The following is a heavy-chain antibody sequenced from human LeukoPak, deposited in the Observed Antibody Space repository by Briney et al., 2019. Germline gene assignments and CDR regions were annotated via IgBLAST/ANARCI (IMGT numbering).Heavy chain of an antibody. J-gene: IGHJ4*02. V-gene: IGHV4-59*01. CDR3: ARDPPGKGALDF. D-gene: IGHD3-16*01. CDR1: VGSLHSFY. Sequence: PSETLSLTCTVSVGSLHSFYWSWIRQPPGKGLEYIGYIYYSGTTNYDPSLKGRVTISVDMSKNQFSLKLISVTAADTAVYYCARDPPGKGALDFWGQGTLVTVSS. CDR2: IYYSGTT.